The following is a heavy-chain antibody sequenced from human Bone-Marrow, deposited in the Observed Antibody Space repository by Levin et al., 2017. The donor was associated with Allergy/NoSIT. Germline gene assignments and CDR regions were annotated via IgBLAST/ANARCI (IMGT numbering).Heavy chain of an antibody. CDR1: GGTFSSYA. CDR3: ARAEAAAGQYYFDY. J-gene: IGHJ4*02. Sequence: KISCKASGGTFSSYAISWVRQAPGQGLEWMGGIIPIFGTANYAQKFQGRVTITADESTSTAYMELSSLRSEDTAVYYCARAEAAAGQYYFDYWGQGTLVTVSS. D-gene: IGHD6-13*01. V-gene: IGHV1-69*01. CDR2: IIPIFGTA.